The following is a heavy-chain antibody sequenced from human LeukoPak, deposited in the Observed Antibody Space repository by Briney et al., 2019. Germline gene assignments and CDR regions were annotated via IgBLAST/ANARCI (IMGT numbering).Heavy chain of an antibody. Sequence: PSETLSLTCTVSGGSISSSSYYWGWIRQPPGKGLEWIGSIYYSGSTYYNPSLKSRVTISVDTSKNQFSLKLSSVTAADTAVYYCARAAREYSSSSEEFDPWGQGTLVTVSS. V-gene: IGHV4-39*07. CDR1: GGSISSSSYY. J-gene: IGHJ5*02. CDR2: IYYSGST. D-gene: IGHD6-6*01. CDR3: ARAAREYSSSSEEFDP.